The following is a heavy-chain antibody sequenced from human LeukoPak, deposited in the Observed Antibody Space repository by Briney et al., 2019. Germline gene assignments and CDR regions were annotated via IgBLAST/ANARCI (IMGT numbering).Heavy chain of an antibody. Sequence: SETLSLTCTVSGYSISSGYYWGWIRQPPGKGLEWIGSIYHSGSTYYNPSLKSRVTISVDTSKNQFSLKLSSVTAADIAVYYCATGKVFPTYDFWSGPIDYWGQGTLVTVSS. CDR3: ATGKVFPTYDFWSGPIDY. J-gene: IGHJ4*02. CDR1: GYSISSGYY. CDR2: IYHSGST. V-gene: IGHV4-38-2*02. D-gene: IGHD3-3*01.